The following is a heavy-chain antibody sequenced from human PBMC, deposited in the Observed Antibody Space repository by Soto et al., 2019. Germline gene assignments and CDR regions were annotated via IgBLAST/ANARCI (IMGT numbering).Heavy chain of an antibody. Sequence: SETLSLTCTVSGGAIRNSIYYWGWIRQPPGNGLEWIGTIYYDGSVAYSPSLKSRVTLSVDTSRNHFSVKINSVTAADTAVYFCARHRIAVAGPLDYWGQGTRVTVSP. V-gene: IGHV4-39*01. CDR2: IYYDGSV. CDR3: ARHRIAVAGPLDY. J-gene: IGHJ4*02. D-gene: IGHD6-19*01. CDR1: GGAIRNSIYY.